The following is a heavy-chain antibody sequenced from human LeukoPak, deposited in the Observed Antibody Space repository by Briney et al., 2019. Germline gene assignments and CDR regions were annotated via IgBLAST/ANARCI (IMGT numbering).Heavy chain of an antibody. CDR1: GGSISSYY. CDR3: ARQQPELDY. Sequence: SETLSLTCTVSGGSISSYYWGWIRQPPGKGLEWIGSIYYSGNTYYNTSLKSRVTISVDTSKNQFSLKLSSVAAADTAVYYCARQQPELDYWGQGTLVTVSS. V-gene: IGHV4-39*01. CDR2: IYYSGNT. D-gene: IGHD1-14*01. J-gene: IGHJ4*02.